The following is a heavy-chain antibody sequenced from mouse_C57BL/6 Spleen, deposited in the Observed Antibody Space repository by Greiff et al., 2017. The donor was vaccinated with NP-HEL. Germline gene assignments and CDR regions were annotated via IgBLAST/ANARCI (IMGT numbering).Heavy chain of an antibody. D-gene: IGHD2-3*01. V-gene: IGHV14-3*01. Sequence: EVQLQQSVAELVRPGASVKLSCTASGFNIKNPYMHWVKQRPEQGLEWIGRIDPANGNTKYAPKFQGKATITADTSSNTAYLQLSSLTSEDTAIYYCAFDGYYAAWFAYWGQGTLVTVSA. CDR1: GFNIKNPY. CDR3: AFDGYYAAWFAY. J-gene: IGHJ3*01. CDR2: IDPANGNT.